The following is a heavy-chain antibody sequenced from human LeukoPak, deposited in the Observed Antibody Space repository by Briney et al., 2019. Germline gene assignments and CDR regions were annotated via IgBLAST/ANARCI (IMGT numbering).Heavy chain of an antibody. V-gene: IGHV3-7*01. CDR1: GFTFSSYA. CDR3: ARESRPLWSGSPFDY. D-gene: IGHD3-3*01. Sequence: GGSLRLSCAASGFTFSSYAMSWVRQAPGKGLEWVANIKQDGSEKYYVDSVKGRFTISRDNAKNSLYLQMNSLRAEDTAVYYCARESRPLWSGSPFDYWGQGTLVTVSS. J-gene: IGHJ4*02. CDR2: IKQDGSEK.